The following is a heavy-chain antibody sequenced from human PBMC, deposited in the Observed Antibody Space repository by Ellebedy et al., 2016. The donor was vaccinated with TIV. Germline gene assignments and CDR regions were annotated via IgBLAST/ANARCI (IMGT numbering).Heavy chain of an antibody. V-gene: IGHV3-23*01. CDR3: AKCYRNSWATDY. Sequence: GESLKISCAASGFTFSTYAMTCVRLAPGTGLEWVSSISDSGGSTYYADCVKGRFTISRDNSKNTLYLQMNSLRAEDTAVYYCAKCYRNSWATDYWGLGTLVTVSS. D-gene: IGHD1-7*01. CDR1: GFTFSTYA. CDR2: ISDSGGST. J-gene: IGHJ4*02.